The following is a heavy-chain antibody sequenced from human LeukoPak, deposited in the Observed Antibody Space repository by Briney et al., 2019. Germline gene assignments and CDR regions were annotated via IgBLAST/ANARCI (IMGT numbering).Heavy chain of an antibody. V-gene: IGHV3-30-3*01. J-gene: IGHJ4*02. CDR1: GFTFSRYA. CDR2: ISYDGSNK. Sequence: PGGSLRLSCAASGFTFSRYAMHWVRQAPGKGLEWVAVISYDGSNKYYADSVKGRFTISRDNSKNTPYPQMNSLRAEDTAVYYCARDREQWLVTEIDYWGQGTLVTVSS. D-gene: IGHD6-19*01. CDR3: ARDREQWLVTEIDY.